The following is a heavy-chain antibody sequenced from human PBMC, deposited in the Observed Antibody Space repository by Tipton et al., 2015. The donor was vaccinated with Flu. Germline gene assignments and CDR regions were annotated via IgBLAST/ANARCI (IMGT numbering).Heavy chain of an antibody. CDR1: GGSFSGYY. V-gene: IGHV4-34*01. Sequence: LRLSCAVYGGSFSGYYWSWIRQPPGKGLEWIGEINHSGSTNYNPPLKSRVTISVDTSKNQFSLKLSSVTAADTAVYYCARGYLSGAFDIWGQGTMVTVSS. CDR3: ARGYLSGAFDI. CDR2: INHSGST. D-gene: IGHD2/OR15-2a*01. J-gene: IGHJ3*02.